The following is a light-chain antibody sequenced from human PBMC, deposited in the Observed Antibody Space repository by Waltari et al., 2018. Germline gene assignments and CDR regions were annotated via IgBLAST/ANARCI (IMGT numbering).Light chain of an antibody. J-gene: IGLJ2*01. Sequence: QLAVTQSPSASASLGASVKLTCTLSSAHSAYAIARPQHQPEKGPRFLMKIDGGGGHTKGDGIPDRFSGFSSGAERYLTISSLQYEDEAAYYCQTWDPDTVVFGGGTKLTV. CDR2: IDGGGGH. V-gene: IGLV4-69*01. CDR3: QTWDPDTVV. CDR1: SAHSAYA.